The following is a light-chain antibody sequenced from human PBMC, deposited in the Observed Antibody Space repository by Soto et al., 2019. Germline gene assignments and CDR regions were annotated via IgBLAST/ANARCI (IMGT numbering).Light chain of an antibody. CDR1: QSVDKY. V-gene: IGKV3-11*01. CDR3: QQRSSWPLT. Sequence: EIVLAQYPATVSLSPGDRATLSCRASQSVDKYLAWFQQKPGQAPRLLIYDASNRVTGIPARFSGSGSGTDFTLTISSLEPEDFAVYYCQQRSSWPLTFGGGTEVQIK. CDR2: DAS. J-gene: IGKJ4*01.